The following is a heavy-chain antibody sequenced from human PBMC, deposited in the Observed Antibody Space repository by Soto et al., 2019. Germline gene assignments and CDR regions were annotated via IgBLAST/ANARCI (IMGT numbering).Heavy chain of an antibody. CDR2: IYWDDDK. V-gene: IGHV2-5*02. CDR3: AHRLNRATGYDILTGYYSYYYYYMDV. CDR1: GFSLSTSGVG. Sequence: GPTLVNPTQTLTLTCTFSGFSLSTSGVGVGWIRQPPGKALEWLALIYWDDDKRYSPSLKSRLTITKDTSKNQVVLTMTNMDPVDTATYYCAHRLNRATGYDILTGYYSYYYYYMDVWGKGTTVTVSS. D-gene: IGHD3-9*01. J-gene: IGHJ6*03.